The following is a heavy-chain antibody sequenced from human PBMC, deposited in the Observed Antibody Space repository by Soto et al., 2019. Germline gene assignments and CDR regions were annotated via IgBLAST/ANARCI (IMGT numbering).Heavy chain of an antibody. Sequence: QVQLQESGPGLVKPSQTLSLTCTVSVGSISSGGYYWSWIRQHPGKGLEWIGYIYYSGSTYYNPSRKSRVTISVATSKNQFSLKLSSLTAADTVVYYCARDKREYQLLHGGWFDPWGQGTLVTVSS. J-gene: IGHJ5*02. D-gene: IGHD2-2*01. CDR3: ARDKREYQLLHGGWFDP. CDR2: IYYSGST. CDR1: VGSISSGGYY. V-gene: IGHV4-31*03.